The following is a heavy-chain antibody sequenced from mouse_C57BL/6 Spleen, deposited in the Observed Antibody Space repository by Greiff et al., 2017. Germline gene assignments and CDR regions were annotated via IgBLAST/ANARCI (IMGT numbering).Heavy chain of an antibody. CDR1: GYTFTSYW. CDR3: ARWMGRNWYFDV. CDR2: IYPSDSET. D-gene: IGHD4-1*01. V-gene: IGHV1-61*01. Sequence: QVQLQQPGAELVRPGSSVKLSCKASGYTFTSYWMDWVKQRPGQGLEWIGNIYPSDSETHYNQKFKDKATLTVDKSSSTAYMQLSSLTSEDSAVYYCARWMGRNWYFDVWGTGTTVTVSS. J-gene: IGHJ1*03.